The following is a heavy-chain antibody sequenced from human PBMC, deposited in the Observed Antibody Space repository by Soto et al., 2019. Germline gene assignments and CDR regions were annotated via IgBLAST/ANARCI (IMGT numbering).Heavy chain of an antibody. Sequence: GGSLRLSCAASGFTFSSYGMHWVRQAPGKGLEWVAVISYDGSNKYYADSVKGRFTISRDNSKNTLYLQMNSLRAEDTAVYYCAKRRLGAPDLDYWGQGTLVTVSS. CDR3: AKRRLGAPDLDY. CDR1: GFTFSSYG. J-gene: IGHJ4*02. CDR2: ISYDGSNK. D-gene: IGHD1-26*01. V-gene: IGHV3-30*18.